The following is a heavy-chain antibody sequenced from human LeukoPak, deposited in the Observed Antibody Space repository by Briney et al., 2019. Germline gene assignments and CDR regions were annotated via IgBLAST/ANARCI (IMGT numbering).Heavy chain of an antibody. CDR1: GGSFSGYY. V-gene: IGHV4-34*01. CDR2: INHSGST. J-gene: IGHJ4*02. D-gene: IGHD6-13*01. Sequence: SETLSLTCAVYGGSFSGYYWSWICQPPGKGLEWIGEINHSGSTNYNPSLKSRVTILVDTSKNQFSLKLSSVTAADTAVYYCARSLPGIAAADYFDYWGQGTLVTASS. CDR3: ARSLPGIAAADYFDY.